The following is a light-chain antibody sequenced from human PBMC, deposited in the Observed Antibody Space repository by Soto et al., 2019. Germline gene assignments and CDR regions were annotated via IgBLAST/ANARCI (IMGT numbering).Light chain of an antibody. CDR1: NSNVGSNS. CDR2: RNN. V-gene: IGLV1-47*01. J-gene: IGLJ2*01. Sequence: QAVVTQPPSASGTPGQRVTISCSGSNSNVGSNSVFWYQQLPGTAPKLLIYRNNQRPSGVPDRFSGSKSGTSASLAIGGLRSEDEADYYCATWDDSLSGPVFGGGTKLTVL. CDR3: ATWDDSLSGPV.